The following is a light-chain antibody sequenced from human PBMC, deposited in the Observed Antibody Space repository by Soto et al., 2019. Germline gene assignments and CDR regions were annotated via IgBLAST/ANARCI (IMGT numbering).Light chain of an antibody. J-gene: IGKJ4*01. Sequence: IPLRRSASILSSSVMDRYTITCRASQSISSYLNWFQQKSGKAPKLLIYAASSLQIGVPSRFSGSGSGTDFTLTISSLQPEDFAAYYCHQTYISPLTFGGGTKVDIK. V-gene: IGKV1-39*01. CDR3: HQTYISPLT. CDR1: QSISSY. CDR2: AAS.